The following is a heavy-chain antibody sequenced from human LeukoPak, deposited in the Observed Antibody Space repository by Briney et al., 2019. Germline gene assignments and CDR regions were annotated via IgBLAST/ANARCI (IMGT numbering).Heavy chain of an antibody. CDR1: GYTFTGYY. Sequence: ASVKVSCKASGYTFTGYYMHWVRQAPGQGLEWMGWINPNSGGTNYSQRFQGRVTMTRDTSISTAYMELSSLRVEDTAVYYCARELRVVRGVSFDYWGQGTLVTVSS. CDR3: ARELRVVRGVSFDY. J-gene: IGHJ4*02. V-gene: IGHV1-2*02. D-gene: IGHD3-10*01. CDR2: INPNSGGT.